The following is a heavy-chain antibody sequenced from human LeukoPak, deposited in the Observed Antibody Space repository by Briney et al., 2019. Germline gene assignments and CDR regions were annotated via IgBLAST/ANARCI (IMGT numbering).Heavy chain of an antibody. CDR1: GGTFSSYA. V-gene: IGHV1-69*05. J-gene: IGHJ6*03. Sequence: GASVKVSCKASGGTFSSYAISWVRQAPGQGLEWMGGIIPIFGTANYAQKFQGRVTITTDESTSTAYMELSSLRSEDTAVYYCARVPPARDGGVRARYYYYYMDVWSKGTTVTVSS. CDR3: ARVPPARDGGVRARYYYYYMDV. D-gene: IGHD6-25*01. CDR2: IIPIFGTA.